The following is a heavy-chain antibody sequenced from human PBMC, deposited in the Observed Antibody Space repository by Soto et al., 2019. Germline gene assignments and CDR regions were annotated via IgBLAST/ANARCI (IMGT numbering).Heavy chain of an antibody. J-gene: IGHJ6*02. D-gene: IGHD6-13*01. CDR3: ARQQQQLVRIGDGMDV. Sequence: GESLKISCKGSGYSFTSHWISWVRQMPGKGLEWMGRIDPSDSYTNYSPSFQGHVTISADKSISTAYLQWSSLKASDTAMYYCARQQQQLVRIGDGMDVWGQGTTVTVSS. CDR1: GYSFTSHW. V-gene: IGHV5-10-1*01. CDR2: IDPSDSYT.